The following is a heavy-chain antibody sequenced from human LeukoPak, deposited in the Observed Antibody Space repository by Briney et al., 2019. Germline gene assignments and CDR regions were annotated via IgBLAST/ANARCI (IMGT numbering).Heavy chain of an antibody. CDR2: INHSGST. Sequence: PSETLTLTCAVYGGSFSGYYWSWIRQPPGKRLEWIGEINHSGSTNYNPSLKSRVTISVDTSKNQFSLKLSSVTAADTAVYYCARGLVISSGSYRWFDPWGQGTLVTVSS. CDR1: GGSFSGYY. J-gene: IGHJ5*02. CDR3: ARGLVISSGSYRWFDP. D-gene: IGHD1-26*01. V-gene: IGHV4-34*01.